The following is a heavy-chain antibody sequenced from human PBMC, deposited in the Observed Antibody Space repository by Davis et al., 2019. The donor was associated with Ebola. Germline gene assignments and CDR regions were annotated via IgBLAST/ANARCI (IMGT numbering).Heavy chain of an antibody. Sequence: ASVKVSCKASGYTFTSYYMHWVRQAPGQGLEWMGIINPSGGSTSYAQKFQGRVTMTRDTSTSTVYMELSSLRSEDTAVYYCARASSSCPTCYYYGMDVWGQGTTVTVSS. D-gene: IGHD6-13*01. CDR1: GYTFTSYY. J-gene: IGHJ6*02. V-gene: IGHV1-46*01. CDR2: INPSGGST. CDR3: ARASSSCPTCYYYGMDV.